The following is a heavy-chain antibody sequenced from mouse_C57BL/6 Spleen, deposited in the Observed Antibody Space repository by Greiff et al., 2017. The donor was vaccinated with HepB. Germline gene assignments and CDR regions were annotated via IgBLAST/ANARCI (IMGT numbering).Heavy chain of an antibody. CDR2: IDPETGGT. D-gene: IGHD1-1*01. CDR1: GYTFTDYE. J-gene: IGHJ2*01. Sequence: QVQLKESGAELVRPGASVTLSCKASGYTFTDYEMHWVKQTPVHGLEWIGAIDPETGGTAYNQKFKGKAILTADKSSSTAYMELRSLTSEDSAVYYCTRYGSNRYYFDYWGQGTTLTVSS. V-gene: IGHV1-15*01. CDR3: TRYGSNRYYFDY.